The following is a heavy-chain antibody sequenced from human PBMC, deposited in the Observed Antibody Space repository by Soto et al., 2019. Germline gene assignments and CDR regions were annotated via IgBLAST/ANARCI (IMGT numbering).Heavy chain of an antibody. J-gene: IGHJ4*02. CDR2: INQDVSEK. D-gene: IGHD1-7*01. Sequence: EVQLVESGGGLVQPGGSLRLSCAASGFTFSSYWMSWVRQAPGKGLEWVANINQDVSEKYYVDSVRGRFTISRDNAKNSLFLQMSSLRAEDTAVYFCARLGPINNWNYPLDCWGQGTLVTVSS. V-gene: IGHV3-7*01. CDR1: GFTFSSYW. CDR3: ARLGPINNWNYPLDC.